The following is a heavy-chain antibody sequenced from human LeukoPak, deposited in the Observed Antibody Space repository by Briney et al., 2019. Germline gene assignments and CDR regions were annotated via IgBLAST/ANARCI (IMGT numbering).Heavy chain of an antibody. CDR2: IYPGDSET. V-gene: IGHV5-51*01. CDR1: GYSFSTYW. D-gene: IGHD6-6*01. J-gene: IGHJ4*02. CDR3: ARLLAARRSGGDY. Sequence: GESLKISCKGSGYSFSTYWIGWVRQMPGKGLEWMGIIYPGDSETTYSPSFQGQVTISADKSISTAYLQWSSLKASDTAMYFCARLLAARRSGGDYWGQGTLVTVSS.